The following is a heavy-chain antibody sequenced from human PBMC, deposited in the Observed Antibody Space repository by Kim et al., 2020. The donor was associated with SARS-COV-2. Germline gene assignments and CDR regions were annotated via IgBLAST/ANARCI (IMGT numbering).Heavy chain of an antibody. CDR3: ARDPGGYIDI. D-gene: IGHD3-10*01. J-gene: IGHJ3*02. CDR2: ST. V-gene: IGHV4-59*01. Sequence: STNDHPSLKSRVTISVDTSKNQFSLKLSSVTAADTAVYYCARDPGGYIDIWGQGTMVTVSS.